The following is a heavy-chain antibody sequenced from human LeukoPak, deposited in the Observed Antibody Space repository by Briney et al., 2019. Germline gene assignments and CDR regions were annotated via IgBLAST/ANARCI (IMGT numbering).Heavy chain of an antibody. Sequence: PSETLSLTCAVYGGSFSGYYWSWIRQPPGKGLEWIGEINHSGSTNYNPSLKGRVTISVDTSKNQFSLKLSSVTAADTAVYYCARGYWYDSSGYSSYYFDYWGQGTLVTVSS. CDR1: GGSFSGYY. D-gene: IGHD3-22*01. J-gene: IGHJ4*02. CDR2: INHSGST. CDR3: ARGYWYDSSGYSSYYFDY. V-gene: IGHV4-34*01.